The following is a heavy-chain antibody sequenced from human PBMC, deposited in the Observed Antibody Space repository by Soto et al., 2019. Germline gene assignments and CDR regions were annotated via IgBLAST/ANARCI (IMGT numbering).Heavy chain of an antibody. D-gene: IGHD2-15*01. CDR1: NFAISTGYY. J-gene: IGHJ5*02. CDR2: IYYSGST. CDR3: AREAELLQGWFDP. Sequence: SETLSLTCDVSNFAISTGYYWSWIRQPPGKGLEWIGYIYYSGSTNYNPSLKSRVTISVDTSKNQFSLKLSSVTAADTAVYYCAREAELLQGWFDPWGQGTLVTVSS. V-gene: IGHV4-61*01.